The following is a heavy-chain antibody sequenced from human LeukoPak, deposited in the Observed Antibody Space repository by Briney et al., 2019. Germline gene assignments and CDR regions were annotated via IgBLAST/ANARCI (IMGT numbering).Heavy chain of an antibody. CDR1: GGSISSYY. V-gene: IGHV4-4*07. D-gene: IGHD3-10*01. J-gene: IGHJ4*02. CDR2: IYTSGST. Sequence: SETLSLTCTVSGGSISSYYWSWIGQPAGKGLEWIGRIYTSGSTNYNPSLKSRVTMSVDTSKNQFSLKLSSVTAADTAVYYCARGRRMVRGVITDYWGQGTLVTVSS. CDR3: ARGRRMVRGVITDY.